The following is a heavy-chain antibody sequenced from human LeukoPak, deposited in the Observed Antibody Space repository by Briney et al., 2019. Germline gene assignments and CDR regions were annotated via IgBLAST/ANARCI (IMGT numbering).Heavy chain of an antibody. CDR3: ARDEILRYFDWLPFDY. Sequence: GGSLRLSCAASGFTFSSYGMHWVRQAPGKGLEWVAVISYDGSNKYYADSVKGRFTISRDNSKNTLYLQMNSLRAEDTAVYYCARDEILRYFDWLPFDYWGQGTLVTVSS. V-gene: IGHV3-30*03. J-gene: IGHJ4*02. CDR1: GFTFSSYG. CDR2: ISYDGSNK. D-gene: IGHD3-9*01.